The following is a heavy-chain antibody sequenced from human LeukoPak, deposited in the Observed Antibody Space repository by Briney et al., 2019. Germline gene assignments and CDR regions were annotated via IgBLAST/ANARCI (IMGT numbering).Heavy chain of an antibody. Sequence: SGGSLRLSCAASGFTSTNAWMSWVRQAPGKGLEWVGRIKTKTEGGTTDYAAPVKGRFTISRDDSKNTLYLQMNSLKTEDTAVYYCTTDAYYDSSRAGGHYFDYWGQGTLVTVSS. CDR2: IKTKTEGGTT. J-gene: IGHJ4*02. V-gene: IGHV3-15*01. CDR3: TTDAYYDSSRAGGHYFDY. D-gene: IGHD3-22*01. CDR1: GFTSTNAW.